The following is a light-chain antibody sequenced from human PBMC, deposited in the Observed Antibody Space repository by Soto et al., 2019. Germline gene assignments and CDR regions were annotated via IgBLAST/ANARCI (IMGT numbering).Light chain of an antibody. CDR2: DVS. V-gene: IGLV2-14*03. CDR1: SRDVGGYNF. CDR3: SSYTISSTLRV. J-gene: IGLJ2*01. Sequence: QSALTQPASVSGSPGQSITISCTGTSRDVGGYNFVSWYQQHPGKVPKLMIYDVSNRPSGVSNRFSGSKSGNTASLTISGLQAEDEADYYCSSYTISSTLRVFGGGTKLTVL.